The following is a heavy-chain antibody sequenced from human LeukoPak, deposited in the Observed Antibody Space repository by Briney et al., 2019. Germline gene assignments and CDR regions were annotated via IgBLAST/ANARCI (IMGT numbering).Heavy chain of an antibody. CDR1: GGTFSSYA. CDR2: IIPIFGTA. J-gene: IGHJ6*02. D-gene: IGHD3-22*01. V-gene: IGHV1-69*13. CDR3: AREYYYDSSGYSVDYYYYGMDV. Sequence: SVKVSCKASGGTFSSYAISWVRQAPGQGLEWMGGIIPIFGTANYAQKFQGRVTITADESTSTAYMELSSLRSEDTAVYFCAREYYYDSSGYSVDYYYYGMDVWGQGTTVTVSS.